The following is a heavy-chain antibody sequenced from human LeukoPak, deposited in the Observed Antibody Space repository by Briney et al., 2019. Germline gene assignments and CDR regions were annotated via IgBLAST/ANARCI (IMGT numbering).Heavy chain of an antibody. V-gene: IGHV3-23*01. CDR1: GFTFSSYA. CDR3: AKDTSIGKYCTNGVCSPFDY. D-gene: IGHD2-8*01. Sequence: GGSLRLSCAGSGFTFSSYAMSWARQAPGQGLEWVSVISDSGDYTSYADSVRGRFTISRDNSRNTLYLQMISLRPEDTAVYYCAKDTSIGKYCTNGVCSPFDYGGQGTLVTVSS. J-gene: IGHJ4*02. CDR2: ISDSGDYT.